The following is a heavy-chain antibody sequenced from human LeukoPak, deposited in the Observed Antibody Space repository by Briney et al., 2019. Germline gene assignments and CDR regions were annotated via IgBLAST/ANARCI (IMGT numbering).Heavy chain of an antibody. D-gene: IGHD3-9*01. V-gene: IGHV4-30-4*01. CDR1: GGSISSGDYY. Sequence: SETLSLTCTVSGGSISSGDYYWSWIRQPPGKGLEWIGYIYYSGSTYYNPSLKSRVTISVDTSKNQFSLKPSSVTAADTAVYYCARVGRGDILTGYYSGDWFDPWGQGTLVTVSS. J-gene: IGHJ5*02. CDR2: IYYSGST. CDR3: ARVGRGDILTGYYSGDWFDP.